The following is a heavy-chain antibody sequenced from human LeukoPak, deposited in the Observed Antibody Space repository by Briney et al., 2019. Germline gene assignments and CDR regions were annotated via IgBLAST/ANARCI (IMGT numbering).Heavy chain of an antibody. Sequence: PGGSLRLSCAASGFTFDDYGMSWVRQAPGKGLEWVSGINWNGGSTGYADSVKGRFTISRDNAKNSLYLQMNSLRAEDTAVYYCARSQGYCSSTSCPGEYFDYWGQGTLVTVSS. CDR1: GFTFDDYG. V-gene: IGHV3-20*04. CDR3: ARSQGYCSSTSCPGEYFDY. D-gene: IGHD2-2*01. CDR2: INWNGGST. J-gene: IGHJ4*02.